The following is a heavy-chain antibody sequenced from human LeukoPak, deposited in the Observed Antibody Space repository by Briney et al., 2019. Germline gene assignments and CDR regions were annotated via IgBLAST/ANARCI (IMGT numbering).Heavy chain of an antibody. CDR1: GFTFGDYA. CDR2: LRCKVYGDIR. Sequence: GSLRLSCTASGFTFGDYAMSWVRQAPGKGLEWVGLLRCKVYGDIREYAASVKGRFIISRDNSKSIAYLQMNSLKTEDTAVYYCTRDLSGYCSGGSCYSWGPSDYRGQGTLVTVSA. J-gene: IGHJ4*02. CDR3: TRDLSGYCSGGSCYSWGPSDY. D-gene: IGHD2-15*01. V-gene: IGHV3-49*04.